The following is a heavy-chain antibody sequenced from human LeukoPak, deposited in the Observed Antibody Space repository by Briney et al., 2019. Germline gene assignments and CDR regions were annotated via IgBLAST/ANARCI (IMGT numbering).Heavy chain of an antibody. CDR2: ISGSGGSK. CDR1: GFTVSSNY. CDR3: AKGTTYYDILTGYGYLYYFDY. J-gene: IGHJ4*02. Sequence: GGSLRLSCAASGFTVSSNYMSWVRQAPGKGLEWVSAISGSGGSKYYADSVKGRFTISRDNSKNTLYVQMNSLRAEDTATYYCAKGTTYYDILTGYGYLYYFDYWGQGTLVTVSS. V-gene: IGHV3-23*01. D-gene: IGHD3-9*01.